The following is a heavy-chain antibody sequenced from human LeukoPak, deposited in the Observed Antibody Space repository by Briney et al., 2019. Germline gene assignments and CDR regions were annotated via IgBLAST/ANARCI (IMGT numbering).Heavy chain of an antibody. D-gene: IGHD3-16*01. CDR2: IKEDGSEK. Sequence: GGSLRLSCAASGFTFNRHWMSWVRQAPGKGLEWVANIKEDGSEKDFVDSVKGRLSISRDNDKNFLFLELNSLRAEDTAVYFCTREGVGGFDIWGQGAMVTVSS. CDR3: TREGVGGFDI. CDR1: GFTFNRHW. V-gene: IGHV3-7*01. J-gene: IGHJ3*02.